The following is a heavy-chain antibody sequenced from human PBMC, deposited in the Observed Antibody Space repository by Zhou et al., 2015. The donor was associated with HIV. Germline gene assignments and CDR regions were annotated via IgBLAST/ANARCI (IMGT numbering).Heavy chain of an antibody. D-gene: IGHD2-21*01. CDR1: GGTFSSYA. J-gene: IGHJ4*02. Sequence: QVQLVQSGAEVKKPGSSVKVSCKASGGTFSSYAISWVRQAPGQGLEWMGGIIPIFGTANYAQKFQGRVTITADESTSTAYMELSSLRSEDTAVYYCAGRYCGGDCYLLNYFDYWGQGTLVTVSS. CDR2: IIPIFGTA. CDR3: AGRYCGGDCYLLNYFDY. V-gene: IGHV1-69*01.